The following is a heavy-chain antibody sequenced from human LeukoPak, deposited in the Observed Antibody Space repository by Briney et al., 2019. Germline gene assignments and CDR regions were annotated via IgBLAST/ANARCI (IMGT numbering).Heavy chain of an antibody. D-gene: IGHD3-10*01. J-gene: IGHJ4*02. CDR1: GGSISSSSYY. Sequence: SETLSLTCTVSGGSISSSSYYWGWIRQPPGKGLEWIGSIYDSGSTYYNSSLESRVTISVDTSKNQFSLKLRSVTAADTAVYYCARHWSVGSGFESWGQGTLVTVSS. CDR3: ARHWSVGSGFES. V-gene: IGHV4-39*01. CDR2: IYDSGST.